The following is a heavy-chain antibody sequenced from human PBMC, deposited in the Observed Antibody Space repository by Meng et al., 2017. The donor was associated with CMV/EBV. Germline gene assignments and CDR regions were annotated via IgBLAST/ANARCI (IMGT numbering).Heavy chain of an antibody. J-gene: IGHJ4*02. Sequence: QVQLQESGPGLLKPSQTLSLTCTVSGGSISSGSYCWSWIRQPAGKGLEWIGRIYTSGSTNYNPSLKSRVTISVDTSKNQFSLKLSSVTAADTAVYYCASVQGLGVSWGQGTLVTVSS. D-gene: IGHD3-10*01. CDR1: GGSISSGSYC. CDR3: ASVQGLGVS. CDR2: IYTSGST. V-gene: IGHV4-61*02.